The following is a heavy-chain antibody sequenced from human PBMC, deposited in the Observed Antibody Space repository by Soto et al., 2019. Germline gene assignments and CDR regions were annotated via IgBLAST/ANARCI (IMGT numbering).Heavy chain of an antibody. CDR2: IVVGSGNT. CDR1: GFTFTSSA. Sequence: SVKVCCKAPGFTFTSSAMQLLRQSHGQRLEWIGWIVVGSGNTNYAQKFQERVTITRDMSTSTAYMELSSLRSEDTAVYYCAAGGGANSGSYSDAFDIWGQGTMVTVSS. D-gene: IGHD1-26*01. V-gene: IGHV1-58*02. J-gene: IGHJ3*02. CDR3: AAGGGANSGSYSDAFDI.